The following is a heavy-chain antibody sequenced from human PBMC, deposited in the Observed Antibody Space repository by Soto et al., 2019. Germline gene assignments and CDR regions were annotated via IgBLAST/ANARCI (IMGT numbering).Heavy chain of an antibody. CDR3: ARDGVAQPAANFDY. D-gene: IGHD2-2*01. CDR1: GFTFSSNS. J-gene: IGHJ4*02. Sequence: GGSLRLSCAASGFTFSSNSMNWVRQAPGKGLEWVSSISSSSSYIYYTDSVKGRFTISRDNAKNSLYLQMNSLRAEDTAVYYCARDGVAQPAANFDYWGQGTLVTVSS. V-gene: IGHV3-21*01. CDR2: ISSSSSYI.